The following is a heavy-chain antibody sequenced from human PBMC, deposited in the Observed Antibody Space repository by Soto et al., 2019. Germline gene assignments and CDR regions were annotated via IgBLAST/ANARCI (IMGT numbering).Heavy chain of an antibody. D-gene: IGHD3-9*01. CDR1: GFTFSSYS. CDR3: ARDLGGYFDWLGYFDY. V-gene: IGHV3-21*01. J-gene: IGHJ4*02. CDR2: ISSSSSYI. Sequence: GGSLRLSCAASGFTFSSYSMNWVRQAPGKGLEWVSSISSSSSYIYYADSVKGRFTISRDNAKNSLYLQMNSLRAEDTAVYYCARDLGGYFDWLGYFDYWGQGTLVTVSS.